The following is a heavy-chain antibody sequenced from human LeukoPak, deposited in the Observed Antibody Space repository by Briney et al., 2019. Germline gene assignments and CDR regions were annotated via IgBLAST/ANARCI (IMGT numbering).Heavy chain of an antibody. CDR1: GFTFSSYG. V-gene: IGHV3-30*03. Sequence: GRSLRLSCAASGFTFSSYGMHWVRQAPGKGLEWVAVISYDGSNKYYADSVKGRFTISRDNSKNTLYLQMNSLRAEDTAVYYCALGAVFDYWGQGTTVTVSS. J-gene: IGHJ4*03. CDR3: ALGAVFDY. D-gene: IGHD1-26*01. CDR2: ISYDGSNK.